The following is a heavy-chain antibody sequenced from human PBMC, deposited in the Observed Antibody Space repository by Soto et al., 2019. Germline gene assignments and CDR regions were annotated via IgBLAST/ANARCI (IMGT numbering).Heavy chain of an antibody. V-gene: IGHV3-73*01. Sequence: GGSLRLSCAASGFTFSGSAMHWVRQASGKGLEWVGRIRSKANSYATAYAASVKGRFTISRDDSKNTAYLQMNSLKTDDTAVYYCTRLGVDYERTPGKNDAFDIWGQGTMVTVSS. J-gene: IGHJ3*02. CDR1: GFTFSGSA. CDR3: TRLGVDYERTPGKNDAFDI. D-gene: IGHD4-17*01. CDR2: IRSKANSYAT.